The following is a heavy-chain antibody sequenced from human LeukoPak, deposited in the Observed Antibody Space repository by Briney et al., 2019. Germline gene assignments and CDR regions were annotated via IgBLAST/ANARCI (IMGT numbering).Heavy chain of an antibody. V-gene: IGHV3-23*01. Sequence: GGSLRLSCAASGFTFTTYAMSWVRQAPGKGLEWVSVISGSGDTTYYADSVKGRFTISRDKSKNTLHLQMNSLRVEDTAVYYCAKDSGYDFFVDYFDYWGQGTLVTVSS. D-gene: IGHD5-12*01. CDR1: GFTFTTYA. CDR2: ISGSGDTT. CDR3: AKDSGYDFFVDYFDY. J-gene: IGHJ4*02.